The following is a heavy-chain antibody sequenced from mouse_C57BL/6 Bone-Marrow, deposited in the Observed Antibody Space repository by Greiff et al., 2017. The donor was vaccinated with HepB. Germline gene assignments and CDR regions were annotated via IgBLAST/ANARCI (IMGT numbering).Heavy chain of an antibody. CDR2: ISSGSSTI. V-gene: IGHV5-17*01. D-gene: IGHD1-1*01. J-gene: IGHJ1*03. Sequence: EVQVVESGGGLVKPGGSLKLSCAASGFTFSDYGMHWVRQAPEKGLEWVAYISSGSSTIYYADTVKGRFTISRDNAKNTLFLQMTSLRSEDTAMYYCARPKSSYSYWYFDVWGTGTTVTVSS. CDR1: GFTFSDYG. CDR3: ARPKSSYSYWYFDV.